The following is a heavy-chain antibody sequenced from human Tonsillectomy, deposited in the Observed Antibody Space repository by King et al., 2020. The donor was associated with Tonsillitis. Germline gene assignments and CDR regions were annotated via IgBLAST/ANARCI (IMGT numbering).Heavy chain of an antibody. CDR2: ISFDGGNK. D-gene: IGHD3-10*01. J-gene: IGHJ4*02. Sequence: VQLVESGGGVVQPVRSLRLSCAASGFTFSSYAMHWVRQAPGTGLEWVAVISFDGGNKYYADSVKGRFTISRDNSKNTLYLQMNSLRAEDTAVYYCARETSGISDYWGQGTLVTVSS. CDR3: ARETSGISDY. CDR1: GFTFSSYA. V-gene: IGHV3-30*04.